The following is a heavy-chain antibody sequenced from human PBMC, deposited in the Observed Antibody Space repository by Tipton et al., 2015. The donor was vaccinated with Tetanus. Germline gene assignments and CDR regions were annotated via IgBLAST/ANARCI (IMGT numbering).Heavy chain of an antibody. V-gene: IGHV4-34*01. Sequence: TLSLTCAVYGGSFSGYYWSWIRQPPGKGLEWIGEINHSGSTNYNPSLKSRVTISVDTSKNQFSLKLSSVTAADTAVYYCARVGYKYSSGFPTYYYCYGADVWGQGTTVTVSS. CDR2: INHSGST. D-gene: IGHD6-19*01. CDR1: GGSFSGYY. CDR3: ARVGYKYSSGFPTYYYCYGADV. J-gene: IGHJ6*02.